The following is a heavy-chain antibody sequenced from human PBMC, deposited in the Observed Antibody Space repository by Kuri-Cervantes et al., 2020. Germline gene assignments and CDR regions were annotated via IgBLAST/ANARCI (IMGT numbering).Heavy chain of an antibody. CDR1: GFTFDDYA. CDR3: AKDPSRFGELSPWFDP. CDR2: ISWNSGSI. J-gene: IGHJ5*02. V-gene: IGHV3-9*01. Sequence: SLKISCAASGFTFDDYAMHWVRQAPGKGLEWVSGISWNSGSIGYADSVKGRFTISRDNAKNSLYLQMNSLRAEDTALYYCAKDPSRFGELSPWFDPWGQGTLVTVSS. D-gene: IGHD3-10*01.